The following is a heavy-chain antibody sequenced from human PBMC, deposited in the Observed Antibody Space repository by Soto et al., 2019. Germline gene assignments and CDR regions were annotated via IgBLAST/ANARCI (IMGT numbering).Heavy chain of an antibody. J-gene: IGHJ4*02. CDR2: LSGSGTST. V-gene: IGHV3-23*01. D-gene: IGHD6-19*01. Sequence: FLRLSCAASGFSFVNCAMNWVRQAPGKGLEWVSGLSGSGTSTYYADSVKGRFTISRDNSRDTLFLQMNSLTADDTAVYYCAKATTNGGWFNPFDSWGQGALVTVSS. CDR1: GFSFVNCA. CDR3: AKATTNGGWFNPFDS.